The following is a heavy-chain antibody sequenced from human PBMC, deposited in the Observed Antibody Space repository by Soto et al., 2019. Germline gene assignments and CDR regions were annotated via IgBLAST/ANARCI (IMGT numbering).Heavy chain of an antibody. CDR2: IWYDGSNK. CDR3: ARDRFRYCSSTSCYVDWYFDL. D-gene: IGHD2-2*01. Sequence: GGSLRLSCAASGFPFSSYGMHWVRQAPGKGLEWVAVIWYDGSNKYYADSVKGRFTISRDNSKNTLYLQMNSLRAEDTAVYYCARDRFRYCSSTSCYVDWYFDLWGRGTLVTVSS. CDR1: GFPFSSYG. J-gene: IGHJ2*01. V-gene: IGHV3-33*01.